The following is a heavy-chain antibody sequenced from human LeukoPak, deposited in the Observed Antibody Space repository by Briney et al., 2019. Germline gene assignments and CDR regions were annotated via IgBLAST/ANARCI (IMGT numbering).Heavy chain of an antibody. V-gene: IGHV3-30-3*01. D-gene: IGHD1-26*01. CDR1: GFTFSSYA. CDR2: ISYDGSNK. J-gene: IGHJ4*02. CDR3: ARSPIQWELLRFGFDY. Sequence: GGSLRLSCAASGFTFSSYAMHWVRQAPGKGLEWVAVISYDGSNKYYADSVKGRFTISRDNSKNTLYLQMNSLRAEDTAVYYCARSPIQWELLRFGFDYWGQGTLVTVSS.